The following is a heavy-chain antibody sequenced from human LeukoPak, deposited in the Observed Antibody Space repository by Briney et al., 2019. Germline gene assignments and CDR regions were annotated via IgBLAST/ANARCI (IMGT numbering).Heavy chain of an antibody. CDR2: IKQDSTEK. D-gene: IGHD2-2*01. Sequence: GGSLRLSCAASVFIFSNFWMSWVRQAPGKGLELVANIKQDSTEKYYVDSVKGRFIISRDNAKNSLYLQMNSLRAEDTAVYYCARDCTRISCYADYWGRGTLVTVSS. V-gene: IGHV3-7*04. CDR1: VFIFSNFW. CDR3: ARDCTRISCYADY. J-gene: IGHJ4*02.